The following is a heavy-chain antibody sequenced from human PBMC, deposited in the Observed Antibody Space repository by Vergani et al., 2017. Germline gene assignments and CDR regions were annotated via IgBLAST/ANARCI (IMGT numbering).Heavy chain of an antibody. Sequence: QLQLQESGPGLVKPSDTLSLTCTVSGVSIGSNSYYWGWIRQPPGKGLEWIGTIYYTGTTYYNEDHKSRLTISVDTSKNQFSLNLTSVTAAYTAFYYCTRHGRSGWAGYFQHWGQGTLVTASS. CDR2: IYYTGTT. D-gene: IGHD6-19*01. CDR1: GVSIGSNSYY. J-gene: IGHJ1*01. V-gene: IGHV4-39*01. CDR3: TRHGRSGWAGYFQH.